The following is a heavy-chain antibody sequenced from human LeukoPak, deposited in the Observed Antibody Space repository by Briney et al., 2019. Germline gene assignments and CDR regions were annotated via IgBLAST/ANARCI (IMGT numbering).Heavy chain of an antibody. V-gene: IGHV3-21*01. Sequence: GGSLRLSCAASGFTFSSYSMNWVRQAPGKGLEWVSSISSSSSYIYYADSVKGRFTISRDNAKNSLYLQMNSLRAEDTAVYYCARGRGSYHPISAFDIWGQGAMVIVSS. J-gene: IGHJ3*02. CDR1: GFTFSSYS. CDR2: ISSSSSYI. D-gene: IGHD1-26*01. CDR3: ARGRGSYHPISAFDI.